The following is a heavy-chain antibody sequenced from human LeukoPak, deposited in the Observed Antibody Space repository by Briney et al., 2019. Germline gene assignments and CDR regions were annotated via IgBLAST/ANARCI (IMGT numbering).Heavy chain of an antibody. V-gene: IGHV3-20*04. CDR3: AKLLSGYCSRTSCLNWFDP. D-gene: IGHD2-2*01. CDR1: GFTFDDYG. CDR2: INWNGDNT. Sequence: GGSLRLSCAASGFTFDDYGMSWVRQAPGKGLEWVSGINWNGDNTDYADSVKGRFTISRDNAKNSLYLQMNSLRAEDTAVYYCAKLLSGYCSRTSCLNWFDPWGQGTLVTVSS. J-gene: IGHJ5*02.